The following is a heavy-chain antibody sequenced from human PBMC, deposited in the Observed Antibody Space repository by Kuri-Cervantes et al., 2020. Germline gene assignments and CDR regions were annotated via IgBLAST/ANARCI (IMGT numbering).Heavy chain of an antibody. CDR2: IRQDSSEI. CDR3: ARDHATSWSVRDS. D-gene: IGHD2-2*01. Sequence: GGSLRLSCAASGFTFSSYAMSWVRQAPGKGLESVANIRQDSSEIFYADSVRGRFTISRDNAKNSVYLQMNSLRAEDTAMYYCARDHATSWSVRDSWGQGTLVTVSS. CDR1: GFTFSSYA. J-gene: IGHJ4*02. V-gene: IGHV3-7*01.